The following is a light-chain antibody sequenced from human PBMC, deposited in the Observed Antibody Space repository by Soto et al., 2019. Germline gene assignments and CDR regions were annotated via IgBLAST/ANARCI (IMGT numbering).Light chain of an antibody. Sequence: EIVLTQFPGTLSLSPGERATLSCRASQSVSSSSLAWYQQKPGQAPRLLIYGASSRATGIPDRFSGSGSGTDFNLIISRLEPKDFAVYYCQQYGSSPVTFGQGTKV. V-gene: IGKV3-20*01. CDR2: GAS. CDR3: QQYGSSPVT. CDR1: QSVSSSS. J-gene: IGKJ1*01.